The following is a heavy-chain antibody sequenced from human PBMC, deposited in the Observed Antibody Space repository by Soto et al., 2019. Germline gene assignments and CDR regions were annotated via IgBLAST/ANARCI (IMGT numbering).Heavy chain of an antibody. Sequence: GYYWSWIRQPPGKGLEWIGEINHSGSTNYNPSLKSRVTISVDTSKNQFSLKLSSVTAADAAVYYCASQRDYDFWSGYYRWGQGTLVTVSS. D-gene: IGHD3-3*01. CDR2: INHSGST. CDR1: GYY. CDR3: ASQRDYDFWSGYYR. J-gene: IGHJ4*02. V-gene: IGHV4-34*01.